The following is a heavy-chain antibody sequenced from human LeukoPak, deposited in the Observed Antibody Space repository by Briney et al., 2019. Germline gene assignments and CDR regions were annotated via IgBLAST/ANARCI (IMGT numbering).Heavy chain of an antibody. CDR2: IRSKAYGGTT. J-gene: IGHJ6*03. CDR3: TRDKMGYYDILNYYYYYMDV. D-gene: IGHD3-9*01. Sequence: PGGSLRLSCTASGFTFGDYAMSWVRQAPGKGLEWVGFIRSKAYGGTTEYAASVKGRFTISRDDSKSIAYLQMNSLKTGDTAVYYCTRDKMGYYDILNYYYYYMDVWGKGTTVTISS. V-gene: IGHV3-49*04. CDR1: GFTFGDYA.